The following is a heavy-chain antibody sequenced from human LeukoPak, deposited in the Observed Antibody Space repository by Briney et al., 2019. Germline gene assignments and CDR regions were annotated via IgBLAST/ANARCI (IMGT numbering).Heavy chain of an antibody. Sequence: SETLSLTCTVSGGSISSYYWSWIRQPPGKGLEWIGYIYYSGSTNYNPSLKSRVTISVDTSKNQFSLKLGSVTAADTAVYYCASSSRYCSSTSCYTEKAYYYYYMDVWGKGTTVTVSS. J-gene: IGHJ6*03. CDR1: GGSISSYY. D-gene: IGHD2-2*02. CDR2: IYYSGST. V-gene: IGHV4-59*01. CDR3: ASSSRYCSSTSCYTEKAYYYYYMDV.